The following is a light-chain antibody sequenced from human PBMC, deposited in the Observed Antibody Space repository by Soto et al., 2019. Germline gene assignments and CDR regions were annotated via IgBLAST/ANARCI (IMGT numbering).Light chain of an antibody. CDR2: GAS. CDR1: QSVSSSY. J-gene: IGKJ2*01. CDR3: QQYGSSPPYT. V-gene: IGKV3-20*01. Sequence: EIVLTQSPGTLSLSPGERATLSCRASQSVSSSYLAWYQQKPGQAPRLLIYGASSRATGIPDRFSGSGSGTDFPLPLSRLEPEDFAVYYCQQYGSSPPYTFGQGTKLEIK.